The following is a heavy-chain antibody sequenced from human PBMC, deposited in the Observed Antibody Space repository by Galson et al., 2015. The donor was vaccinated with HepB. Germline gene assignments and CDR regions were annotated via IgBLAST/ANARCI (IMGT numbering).Heavy chain of an antibody. J-gene: IGHJ6*03. Sequence: TLSLTCTVSGGSISSGDYYWSWIRRHPGKGLEWIGYIYHSGSAYYNPSLTGRVTISVDTSKNQFTLKLSSVTAADTAVYYCARDLRPGGYYYYMDVWGKGTTVTVSS. V-gene: IGHV4-31*03. CDR2: IYHSGSA. D-gene: IGHD4-23*01. CDR3: ARDLRPGGYYYYMDV. CDR1: GGSISSGDYY.